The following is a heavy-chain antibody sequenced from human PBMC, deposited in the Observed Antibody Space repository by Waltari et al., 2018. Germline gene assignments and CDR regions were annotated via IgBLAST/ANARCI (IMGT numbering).Heavy chain of an antibody. Sequence: EVQLVESGGGLVQPGGSLRLSCAASGLPFSSYGMNGVRRAPGKGLRWISYISGSGTTIYYADSVKGRFTTSRDDAENSLYLQMNSLRAEDTALYYCARRFDSWGQGTRVTVSS. CDR2: ISGSGTTI. CDR1: GLPFSSYG. J-gene: IGHJ4*02. CDR3: ARRFDS. V-gene: IGHV3-48*03.